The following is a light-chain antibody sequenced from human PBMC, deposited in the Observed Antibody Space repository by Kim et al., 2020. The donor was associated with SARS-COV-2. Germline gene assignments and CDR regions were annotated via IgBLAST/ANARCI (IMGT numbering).Light chain of an antibody. V-gene: IGLV3-21*04. Sequence: VSRARGKTGSISSGGKNGGSKSVHWYQEKPGQAPVLVIYYDSDRPSGSPERFSGSNFGNTATLTISRVDAGDEADYYCQVWDIDVVFGGGTQLTVL. CDR2: YDS. CDR1: NGGSKS. CDR3: QVWDIDVV. J-gene: IGLJ2*01.